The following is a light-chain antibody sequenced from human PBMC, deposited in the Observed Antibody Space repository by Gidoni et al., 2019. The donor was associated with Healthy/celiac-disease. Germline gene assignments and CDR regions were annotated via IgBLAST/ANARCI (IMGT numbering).Light chain of an antibody. CDR2: GAS. J-gene: IGKJ2*01. CDR1: QSVSRN. Sequence: EIVLTQSPATLSVSPGERSTLSCRASQSVSRNLAWYQQKPGQAPRLLIYGASTRATGIPARFSGSGSGTEFTLTISSLQSEDFAVYCCQQYNNWPTFXXXTKLEIK. V-gene: IGKV3-15*01. CDR3: QQYNNWPT.